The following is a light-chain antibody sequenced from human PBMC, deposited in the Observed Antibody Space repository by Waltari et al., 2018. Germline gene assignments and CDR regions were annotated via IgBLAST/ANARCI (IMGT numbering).Light chain of an antibody. CDR1: FLGKQF. J-gene: IGLJ2*01. CDR3: FTVDDNSLRL. CDR2: RDS. Sequence: SYELTQPSSVSVSPGQTARITCPCDFLGKQFIRGFQQKPGQAPVLLIFRDSERPSGIPERFSGSSSGTTVTLTISGAQVEDEADYYCFTVDDNSLRLFGGGTKLTVL. V-gene: IGLV3-27*01.